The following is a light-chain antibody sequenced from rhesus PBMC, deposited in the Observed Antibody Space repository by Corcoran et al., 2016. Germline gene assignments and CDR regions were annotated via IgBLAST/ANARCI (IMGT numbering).Light chain of an antibody. Sequence: DIVMTQTPLSLPVTPGEPASISCRSSQSLLDSDGYTHLHWYLQKPVQSPQFLISLVSNRASGVPDRFSGSGSGTDFTLKISRVEAEDVGGYYCMQTLQTPPFTFGPGTKLDIK. J-gene: IGKJ3*01. CDR1: QSLLDSDGYTH. CDR3: MQTLQTPPFT. CDR2: LVS. V-gene: IGKV2-78*01.